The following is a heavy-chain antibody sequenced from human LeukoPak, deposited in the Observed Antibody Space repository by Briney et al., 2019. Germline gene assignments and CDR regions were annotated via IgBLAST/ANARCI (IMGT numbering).Heavy chain of an antibody. V-gene: IGHV3-7*01. Sequence: PGGSLRLSCAASGFTFSTYWMSWVRQAPGAGLEWVANIKQDGSAENYVDSVKGRFTISRDNAKNSLYLQMNSLRAEDTAVYYCARSSSILDYWGQGTQVTVSS. J-gene: IGHJ4*02. CDR2: IKQDGSAE. D-gene: IGHD6-6*01. CDR1: GFTFSTYW. CDR3: ARSSSILDY.